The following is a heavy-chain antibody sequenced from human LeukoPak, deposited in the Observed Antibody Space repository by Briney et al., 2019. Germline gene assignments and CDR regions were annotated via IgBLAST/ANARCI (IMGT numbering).Heavy chain of an antibody. V-gene: IGHV1-2*02. CDR1: GYTFTGYY. J-gene: IGHJ4*02. CDR3: ARVKRYCSGGSCYFFDY. Sequence: ASVKVSCKASGYTFTGYYMHWVRQAPGQGLEWMGWINPNSGGTNYAQKFQGRVTMTRDTSISTAYMELSRLRSDDTAVYYCARVKRYCSGGSCYFFDYWGRGTLVTVSS. D-gene: IGHD2-15*01. CDR2: INPNSGGT.